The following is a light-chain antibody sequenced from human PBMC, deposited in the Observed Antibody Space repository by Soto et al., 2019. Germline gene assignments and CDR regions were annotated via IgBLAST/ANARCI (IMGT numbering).Light chain of an antibody. CDR1: QSISSW. Sequence: DIQMTQSPSTLSASVGDRVTITCRASQSISSWLAWYQQKPGKAPKLPIYDASSLESGVPSRFSGSGSGTEFTLTISSLQPDDFATYYCQQYNSYCTFGQGTKVHIK. J-gene: IGKJ1*01. V-gene: IGKV1-5*01. CDR2: DAS. CDR3: QQYNSYCT.